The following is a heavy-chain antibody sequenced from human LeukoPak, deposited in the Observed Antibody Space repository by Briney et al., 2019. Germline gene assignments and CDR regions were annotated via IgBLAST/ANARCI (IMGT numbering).Heavy chain of an antibody. J-gene: IGHJ4*02. D-gene: IGHD1-26*01. CDR1: GXXISSYF. Sequence: SXTXTXXGXXISSYFXSWIRQPPGKGLEWIGYIYNSGSTKYNPSLQSRVSISVHTSKSQVSLKLSSVTAADTAVYYCASLGGTYDFWGXXT. V-gene: IGHV4-59*08. CDR2: IYNSGST. CDR3: ASLGGTYDF.